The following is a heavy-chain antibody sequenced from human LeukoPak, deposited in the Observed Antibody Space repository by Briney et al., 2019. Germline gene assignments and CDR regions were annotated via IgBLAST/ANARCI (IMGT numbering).Heavy chain of an antibody. J-gene: IGHJ4*02. CDR2: IIPIFGTA. V-gene: IGHV1-69*06. CDR1: GGTFSSYV. D-gene: IGHD3-22*01. Sequence: SVKVSCKASGGTFSSYVIHWVRQAPGQGLERMGGIIPIFGTANYAQKFQGRVTITADKSTSTAYMELSSLRSEDTAVYYCARDSGEFYYDSSGYQLDYWGQGTLVTVSS. CDR3: ARDSGEFYYDSSGYQLDY.